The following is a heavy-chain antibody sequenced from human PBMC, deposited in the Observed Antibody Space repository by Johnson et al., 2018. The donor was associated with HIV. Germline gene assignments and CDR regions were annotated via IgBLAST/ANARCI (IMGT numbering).Heavy chain of an antibody. CDR2: LYRGGYT. D-gene: IGHD1-7*01. CDR1: GINVSSIY. J-gene: IGHJ3*01. CDR3: ASESRWKYAGGDL. Sequence: VQLLESGGALVQPGGSLRLSCAASGINVSSIYMSWVRQAPGKGLAWVSVLYRGGYTYYADSVKGRFTVSRDNSKNTLYLQMNSLRTEDTAVYYCASESRWKYAGGDLWGQGTLVTVSS. V-gene: IGHV3-66*01.